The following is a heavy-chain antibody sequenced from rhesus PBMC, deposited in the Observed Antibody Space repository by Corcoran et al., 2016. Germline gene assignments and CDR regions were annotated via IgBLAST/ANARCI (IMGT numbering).Heavy chain of an antibody. CDR2: IYGGSGST. CDR3: ASHSSGSWRLDY. V-gene: IGHV4-147*01. J-gene: IGHJ4*01. CDR1: DASISRNS. Sequence: QVQLQESGPGLVKPSETLPLTCAVSDASISRNSWSWIRPPPWKGLEWFGYIYGGSGSTSYNPSLKSRVTISKDTSKNQFSLKLSSVTAADTAVYYCASHSSGSWRLDYWGQGVLVTVSS. D-gene: IGHD6-25*01.